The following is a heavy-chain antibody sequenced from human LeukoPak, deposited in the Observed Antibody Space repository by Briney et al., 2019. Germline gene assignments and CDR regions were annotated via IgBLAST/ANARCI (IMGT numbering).Heavy chain of an antibody. J-gene: IGHJ4*02. D-gene: IGHD2-15*01. V-gene: IGHV3-7*01. CDR1: GFTFSSYW. CDR3: ARLKDGRGYYFDY. Sequence: PGGSLRLSCAASGFTFSSYWMSWVRQAPGKGLEWVANIKQDGSEKYYVDYVKGRFTISRDNAKNSLYLQMNSLRAEDTAVYYCARLKDGRGYYFDYWGQGTLVTVSS. CDR2: IKQDGSEK.